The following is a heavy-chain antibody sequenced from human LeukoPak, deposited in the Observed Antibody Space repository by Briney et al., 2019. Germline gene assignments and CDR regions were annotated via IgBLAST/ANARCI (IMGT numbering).Heavy chain of an antibody. D-gene: IGHD1-26*01. V-gene: IGHV3-7*01. J-gene: IGHJ4*02. CDR1: GFTFSTYW. CDR2: IKQDGSQK. CDR3: AREKSGSNAAFDY. Sequence: GGSLRLSCAVSGFTFSTYWMSWVRQAPGKGLEWVANIKQDGSQKYYVHSVKGRFTISRDNAKNSLYLQMNSLRAEDTAVYYCAREKSGSNAAFDYWGQGTLVTVSS.